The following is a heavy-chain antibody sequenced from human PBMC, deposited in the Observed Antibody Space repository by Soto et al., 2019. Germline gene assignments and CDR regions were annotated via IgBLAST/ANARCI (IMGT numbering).Heavy chain of an antibody. D-gene: IGHD4-17*01. V-gene: IGHV1-2*02. CDR3: ARDLVDYGDYKDTFDC. Sequence: ASVKVSCKASGYTFTGYYMHWVRQAPGQGLEWMGWINPNSGGTNYAQKFQGRVTMTRDTSISTAYMELSRLRSDDTAVYYSARDLVDYGDYKDTFDCWAQGTLVSVS. CDR1: GYTFTGYY. CDR2: INPNSGGT. J-gene: IGHJ4*02.